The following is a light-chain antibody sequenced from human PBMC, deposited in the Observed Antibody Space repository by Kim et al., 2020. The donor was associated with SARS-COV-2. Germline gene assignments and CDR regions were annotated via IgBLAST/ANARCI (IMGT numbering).Light chain of an antibody. Sequence: SAGDRVTITCRASQGISSYLAWYQQKPGKAPKLLIYAASTLQSGVPSRFSGSGSGTDFTLTISCLQSEDFATYYCQQYYSYPSLTFGGGTKVDIK. CDR3: QQYYSYPSLT. V-gene: IGKV1-8*01. CDR2: AAS. CDR1: QGISSY. J-gene: IGKJ4*01.